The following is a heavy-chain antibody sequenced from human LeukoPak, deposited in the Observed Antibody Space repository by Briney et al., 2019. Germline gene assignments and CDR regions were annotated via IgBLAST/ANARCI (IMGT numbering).Heavy chain of an antibody. V-gene: IGHV3-21*01. D-gene: IGHD6-19*01. CDR1: GFTFGSYS. CDR3: ARAIFSSGWYLVDY. Sequence: KSGGSLRLSCAASGFTFGSYSMNWVRQAPGKGLEWVSSISTSISYINYADSVKGRFTISRDNAKNSLYLQMNSLRAEDTAVYYCARAIFSSGWYLVDYWGQGTLVTVSS. CDR2: ISTSISYI. J-gene: IGHJ4*02.